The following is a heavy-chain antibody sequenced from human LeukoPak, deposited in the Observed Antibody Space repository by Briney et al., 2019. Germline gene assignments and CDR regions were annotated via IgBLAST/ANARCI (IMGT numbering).Heavy chain of an antibody. D-gene: IGHD6-13*01. V-gene: IGHV3-7*03. CDR2: IRQDGDAK. CDR1: GSPFNAYW. J-gene: IGHJ4*02. Sequence: GGSLRLSCAASGSPFNAYWMTWVRQAPGKGLEWVANIRQDGDAKYYVDSVKGRFTISRDNAMNSLYLQMNSLRAEDTAIYYCARSLPYGTTWYGRSDFWGQGTLVTVSS. CDR3: ARSLPYGTTWYGRSDF.